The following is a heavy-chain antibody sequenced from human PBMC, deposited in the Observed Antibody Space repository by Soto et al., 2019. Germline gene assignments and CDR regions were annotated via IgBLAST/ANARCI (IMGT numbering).Heavy chain of an antibody. D-gene: IGHD3-10*01. CDR2: ISGSGGST. V-gene: IGHV3-23*01. Sequence: EVQLLESGGGLVQPGGSLRLSCAASGFTFSSYAMSWVRQAPGKGLEWVSAISGSGGSTYYADSVKGRFTISRDNPKNTLYLQMNSLRAEDTAVYYCAKDLDYYGSGSYYNDDYSGQGTLVTVSS. CDR1: GFTFSSYA. J-gene: IGHJ4*02. CDR3: AKDLDYYGSGSYYNDDY.